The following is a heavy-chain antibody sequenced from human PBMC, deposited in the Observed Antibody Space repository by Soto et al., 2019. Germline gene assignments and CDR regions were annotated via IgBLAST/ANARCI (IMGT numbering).Heavy chain of an antibody. V-gene: IGHV2-70*11. Sequence: SGPTLVNPTQTLTLTCTFSGFSLSTSGMCVSWIRQPPGKALEWLARIDWDDDKYYSTSLKTRLTISKDTSKNQVVLTMTNMDPVDTATYYCARITYGDHGPNWFDPWGQGTLVTVSS. CDR2: IDWDDDK. J-gene: IGHJ5*02. CDR1: GFSLSTSGMC. D-gene: IGHD4-17*01. CDR3: ARITYGDHGPNWFDP.